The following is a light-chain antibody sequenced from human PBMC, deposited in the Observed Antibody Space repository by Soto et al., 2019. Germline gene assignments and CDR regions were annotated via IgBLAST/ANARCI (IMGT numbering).Light chain of an antibody. V-gene: IGKV3-11*01. CDR3: QQRSNWPLT. Sequence: SVLTQSPATLSLSPGEIATLSCRASQSVSSSYLAWYQQKPGQAPRLLIYDASNRATGIPARFSGSGSGTDFTLTISSLEPEDFAVYYCQQRSNWPLTFGGGTKV. CDR2: DAS. J-gene: IGKJ4*01. CDR1: QSVSSSY.